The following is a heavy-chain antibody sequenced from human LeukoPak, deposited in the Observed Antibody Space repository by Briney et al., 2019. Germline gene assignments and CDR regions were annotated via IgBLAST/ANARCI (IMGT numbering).Heavy chain of an antibody. CDR1: GGTFSSYA. Sequence: SVKVSCKASGGTFSSYAISWVRQAPGQGLEWMGRIIPIFGTANYAQKFQGRVTITTDESTSTAYMELSSLRSEDTAVYYRARDSVYVWGSYRFDYWGQGTLVTVSS. D-gene: IGHD3-16*02. V-gene: IGHV1-69*05. CDR3: ARDSVYVWGSYRFDY. CDR2: IIPIFGTA. J-gene: IGHJ4*02.